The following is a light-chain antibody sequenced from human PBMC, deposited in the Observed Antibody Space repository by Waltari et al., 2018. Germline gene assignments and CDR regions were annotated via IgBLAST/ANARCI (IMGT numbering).Light chain of an antibody. V-gene: IGKV1-39*01. CDR2: DAS. J-gene: IGKJ3*01. CDR3: LQTYSTLMFS. Sequence: DIQMTQSPSSLSASVGDRVTMTCRASQSITTYLSWYQHKLGEAPNLLVYDASTLVSGVPSRFNGSGSGTGFTLTISSLQPEDLATYYCLQTYSTLMFSFGPGTKVDL. CDR1: QSITTY.